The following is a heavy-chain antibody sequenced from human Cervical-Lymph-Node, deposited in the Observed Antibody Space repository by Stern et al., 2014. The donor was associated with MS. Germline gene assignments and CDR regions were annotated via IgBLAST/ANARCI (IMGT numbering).Heavy chain of an antibody. D-gene: IGHD5-12*01. CDR2: IYWDDDK. V-gene: IGHV2-5*09. J-gene: IGHJ4*02. Sequence: QVTLRESGPKLVKPTQTLKLTCTFSGFSLTTSGVGVGWIRQSPGKALEWLAVIYWDDDKRYGPSLESRLTITKDTSKNQVVLTMTNMDPVDTATYYCAHSERSGYVFDYWGQGTLVTVSS. CDR3: AHSERSGYVFDY. CDR1: GFSLTTSGVG.